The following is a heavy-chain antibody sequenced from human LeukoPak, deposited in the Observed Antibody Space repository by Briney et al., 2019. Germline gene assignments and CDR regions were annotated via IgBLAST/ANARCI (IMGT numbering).Heavy chain of an antibody. CDR3: ARGFGGQEVYDY. CDR1: GGSISSYY. CDR2: IYTSGGT. V-gene: IGHV4-4*07. D-gene: IGHD2-15*01. J-gene: IGHJ4*02. Sequence: SETLSLTCTVSGGSISSYYWSWIRQPAGKGLEWIGRIYTSGGTNYNPSLKSRVTISVDTSKNQFPLNLSSVTAADTAVYYCARGFGGQEVYDYWGQGTLVTVSS.